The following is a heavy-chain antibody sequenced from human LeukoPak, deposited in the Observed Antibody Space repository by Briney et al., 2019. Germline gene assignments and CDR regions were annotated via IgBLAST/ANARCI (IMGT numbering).Heavy chain of an antibody. CDR1: GYTFSSFG. CDR3: ARDLKTDYGDY. J-gene: IGHJ4*02. V-gene: IGHV1-18*01. CDR2: ISAYTGDT. Sequence: ASVKVSCKASGYTFSSFGLTWVRQAPGQGLEWMGWISAYTGDTKYAQKIQGRVTMTTDTSTSTAYMELRSLRSDDTAVYYCARDLKTDYGDYWGQGTLVTVSS.